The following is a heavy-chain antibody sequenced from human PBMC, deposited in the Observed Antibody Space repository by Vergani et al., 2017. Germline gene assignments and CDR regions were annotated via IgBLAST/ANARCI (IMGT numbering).Heavy chain of an antibody. D-gene: IGHD5-18*01. Sequence: QVQLVESGGGVVQPGRSLRLSCAASGFTFSSYAMHWVRQAPGKGLEWVAVISYDGSNKYYADSVKGRFTISRDNSKNTLYLQMNSLRAEDTAVYYCARSGYSYGYEYXFDYWGQGTLVTVSS. CDR1: GFTFSSYA. V-gene: IGHV3-30*01. J-gene: IGHJ4*02. CDR2: ISYDGSNK. CDR3: ARSGYSYGYEYXFDY.